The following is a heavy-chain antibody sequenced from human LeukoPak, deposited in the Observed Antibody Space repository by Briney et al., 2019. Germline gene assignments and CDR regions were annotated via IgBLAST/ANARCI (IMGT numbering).Heavy chain of an antibody. V-gene: IGHV3-30*14. CDR1: GLDFSSYT. CDR2: ILYKGRNE. D-gene: IGHD5/OR15-5a*01. CDR3: TRDAVAYSSVYGAGKYFDD. J-gene: IGHJ4*02. Sequence: GGSLRLSCVGAGLDFSSYTMNWVRQAPGEGLEWLTFILYKGRNEFYADSVKGRFTVSRDNSKSALYVQMNSLRPEDTAVYYCTRDAVAYSSVYGAGKYFDDWGQGTLVIVSS.